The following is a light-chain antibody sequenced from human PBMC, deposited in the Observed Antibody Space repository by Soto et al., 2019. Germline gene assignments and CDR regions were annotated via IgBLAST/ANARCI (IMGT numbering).Light chain of an antibody. CDR3: QQYDSYWT. V-gene: IGKV1-5*01. CDR2: DAS. J-gene: IGKJ1*01. CDR1: QSIRNF. Sequence: DIQMTQSPSTLSASVGDRVTITCRASQSIRNFLAWYQQKPGKAPKVLIYDASSLESGVPSRFSGSGSGTEFTLTISSLQPDDLATYFCQQYDSYWTFGPGTEVEIK.